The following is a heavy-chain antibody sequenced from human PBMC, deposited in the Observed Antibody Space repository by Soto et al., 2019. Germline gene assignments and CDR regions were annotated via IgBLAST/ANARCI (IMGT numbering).Heavy chain of an antibody. D-gene: IGHD6-13*01. J-gene: IGHJ4*02. V-gene: IGHV1-46*01. CDR3: ARDFNGMAAAGEWDFDY. CDR1: GYRFTSYY. Sequence: QVQLVQSGAEVKKPGASVKVSCKASGYRFTSYYMHWVRQAPGQGLEWMGIINPSGGSTSYAQKFQGRVTMTRDTSTSTVYMQLSSLISEDTAVYYCARDFNGMAAAGEWDFDYWGQGTLVTVSS. CDR2: INPSGGST.